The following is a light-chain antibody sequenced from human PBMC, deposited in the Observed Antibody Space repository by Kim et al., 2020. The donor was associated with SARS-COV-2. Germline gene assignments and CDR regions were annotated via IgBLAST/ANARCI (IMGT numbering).Light chain of an antibody. CDR2: PAS. V-gene: IGKV1-17*03. J-gene: IGKJ1*01. CDR3: LQHYRYPWT. Sequence: DIQMTQSPSAMSASVGDRVTITCRASQGISSYLAWFQLKPGKAPKRLIYPASSLQSGVPSRFSGSGSGTEFTLTISSLQPEDFATYYCLQHYRYPWTFGQGTKVDIK. CDR1: QGISSY.